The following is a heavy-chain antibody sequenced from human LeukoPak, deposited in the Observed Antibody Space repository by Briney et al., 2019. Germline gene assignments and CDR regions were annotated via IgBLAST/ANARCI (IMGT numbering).Heavy chain of an antibody. CDR3: ARAAFLSTTVAPLYGMDV. D-gene: IGHD4-23*01. V-gene: IGHV5-51*01. CDR1: GYFFNSYW. Sequence: GESLKISCKGSGYFFNSYWIGWVRQMPGKGLEWMGIIYPSDLDIRYSPSFQGRVTMSVDKSNSIAYLHWSSLNASDTGMYFCARAAFLSTTVAPLYGMDVWGQGTTVTVSS. CDR2: IYPSDLDI. J-gene: IGHJ6*02.